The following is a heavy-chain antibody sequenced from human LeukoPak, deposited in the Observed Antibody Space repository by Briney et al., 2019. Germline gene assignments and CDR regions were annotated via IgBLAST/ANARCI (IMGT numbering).Heavy chain of an antibody. Sequence: GGSLRLSCTASGFTFGDYAMSWVRQAPGKGLEWVGFIRSKAYGGTTEYAASVKGRFTISRDDSKSIAYLQMNSLRAEDTAVYYCARTIYWFDYWGQGTLVTVSS. CDR1: GFTFGDYA. CDR2: IRSKAYGGTT. V-gene: IGHV3-49*04. CDR3: ARTIYWFDY. J-gene: IGHJ4*02. D-gene: IGHD2-8*02.